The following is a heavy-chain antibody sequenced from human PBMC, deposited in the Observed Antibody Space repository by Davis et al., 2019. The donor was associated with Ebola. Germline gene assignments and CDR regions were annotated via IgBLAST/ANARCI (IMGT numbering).Heavy chain of an antibody. CDR2: INNDGSST. CDR1: EFSFSNYW. V-gene: IGHV3-74*01. CDR3: ARERGPYILGWFEPFDI. D-gene: IGHD3-10*01. Sequence: GESLKISCVASEFSFSNYWMHWVRQVPGKGLVWVSRINNDGSSTDYADSVKGRFTISRDNAKNSLVLQMDSLTAEDTAVYYCARERGPYILGWFEPFDIWGQGTRVTVSS. J-gene: IGHJ3*02.